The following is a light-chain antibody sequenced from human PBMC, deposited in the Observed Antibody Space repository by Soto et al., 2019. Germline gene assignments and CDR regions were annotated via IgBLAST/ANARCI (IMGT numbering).Light chain of an antibody. CDR2: EVS. J-gene: IGLJ2*01. V-gene: IGLV2-8*01. CDR3: SSYAGSNNPVI. CDR1: SSDVGGYNY. Sequence: QSVLTRPPSASGSPGQSVTISCTGTSSDVGGYNYVSWYQQHPGKAPKFLIFEVSRRPSGVPDRFSGSKSGNTASLTVSGLQADDEADYYCSSYAGSNNPVIFGGGTKVTVL.